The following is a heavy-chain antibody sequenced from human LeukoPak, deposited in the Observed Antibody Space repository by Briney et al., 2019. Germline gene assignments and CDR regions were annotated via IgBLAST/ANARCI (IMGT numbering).Heavy chain of an antibody. Sequence: GESLKISCKGSEYSFTNYWIGWVRQMPGKGLEWMGIIYPGDSDTRYSPSSPGQVTISADKSISTAYLQWTSLKASDTAMYFCSTYAGSYSKYFQHWGQGTLVTVSS. CDR2: IYPGDSDT. D-gene: IGHD3-10*01. CDR1: EYSFTNYW. V-gene: IGHV5-51*01. CDR3: STYAGSYSKYFQH. J-gene: IGHJ1*01.